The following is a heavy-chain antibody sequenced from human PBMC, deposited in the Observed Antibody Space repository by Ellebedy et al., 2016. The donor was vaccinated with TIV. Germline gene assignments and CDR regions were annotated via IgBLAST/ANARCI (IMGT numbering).Heavy chain of an antibody. D-gene: IGHD5-24*01. CDR2: IWYDGRNK. CDR1: GFVFNNCA. CDR3: AGGGDGHNPQQLDY. J-gene: IGHJ4*02. Sequence: GESLKISCTASGFVFNNCAMHWVRQAPGKGLEWVAMIWYDGRNKAYGDSLKGRFSVSRDNSENTLYLQMNSLRAEDTAVYYCAGGGDGHNPQQLDYWGQGTLVTVSS. V-gene: IGHV3-33*01.